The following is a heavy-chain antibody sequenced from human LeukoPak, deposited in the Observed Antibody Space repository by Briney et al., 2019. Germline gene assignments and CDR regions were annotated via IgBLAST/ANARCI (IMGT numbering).Heavy chain of an antibody. D-gene: IGHD2-21*01. CDR3: ARLVNYGHSDH. CDR1: GGSTSGRY. CDR2: IHYDGRT. J-gene: IGHJ4*02. V-gene: IGHV4-59*11. Sequence: PSETLSLTCTVSGGSTSGRYWTWIRQPPGKGLEWIGYIHYDGRTNYNPSFKSRVIISLDTSNNQFSLNLKSVTAADTAAYYCARLVNYGHSDHWGQGTLDTVCS.